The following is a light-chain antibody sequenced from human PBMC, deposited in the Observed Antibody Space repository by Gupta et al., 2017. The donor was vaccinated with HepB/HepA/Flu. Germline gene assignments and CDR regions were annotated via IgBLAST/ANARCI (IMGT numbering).Light chain of an antibody. J-gene: IGKJ1*01. CDR3: QEVGGSSWT. V-gene: IGKV1-5*03. CDR2: RAS. CDR1: QSISDW. Sequence: DIQMTQSPSTLSASVGDRVTITCRASQSISDWLAWYQQKPGKAPNLLIYRASTLESGVPSRFSGSGSGTEFTLTISSLQPDDFATYYCQEVGGSSWTFGQGTKVEIK.